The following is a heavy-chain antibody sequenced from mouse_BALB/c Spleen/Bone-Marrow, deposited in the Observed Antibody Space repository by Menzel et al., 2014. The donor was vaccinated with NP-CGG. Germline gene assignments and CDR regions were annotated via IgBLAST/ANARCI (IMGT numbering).Heavy chain of an antibody. V-gene: IGHV1-54*01. J-gene: IGHJ4*01. CDR2: INPGSGGT. CDR3: ARCLTGTSAMDY. D-gene: IGHD4-1*01. CDR1: GYAFTNYL. Sequence: QVQLKQSGAELVRPGTSVKVSCKASGYAFTNYLIEWVKQRPGQGLEWIGVINPGSGGTNYNEKFKAKATLTADKSSSTAYMQLSSLTSDDSAVYFCARCLTGTSAMDYWAQGTPVPVSS.